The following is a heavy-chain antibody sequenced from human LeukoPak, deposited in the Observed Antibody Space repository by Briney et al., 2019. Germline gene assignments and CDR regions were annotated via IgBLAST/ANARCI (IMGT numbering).Heavy chain of an antibody. D-gene: IGHD2-15*01. CDR3: ARGYSTVIN. J-gene: IGHJ4*02. CDR1: GFTFTGYA. CDR2: IWYDGSNK. Sequence: GGSLRLSCAASGFTFTGYAMSWVRQAPGKGLEWVAVIWYDGSNKYYADSVKGRFTISRDNSKNTLYLQMNSLRAEDTAVYYCARGYSTVINWGQGTLVTVSS. V-gene: IGHV3-33*08.